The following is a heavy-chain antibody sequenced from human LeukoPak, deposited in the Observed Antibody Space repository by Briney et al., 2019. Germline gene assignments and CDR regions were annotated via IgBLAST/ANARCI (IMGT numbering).Heavy chain of an antibody. CDR2: ISYDGSNK. Sequence: GRSLRLSCAASGFTFSSYGMHWVRQAPGKGPEWVAVISYDGSNKYYADSVKGRFTISRDNSKNTLYLQMNSLRAEDTAVYYCAKGLQQLVINYWGQGTLVTVSS. CDR1: GFTFSSYG. D-gene: IGHD6-13*01. V-gene: IGHV3-30*18. J-gene: IGHJ4*02. CDR3: AKGLQQLVINY.